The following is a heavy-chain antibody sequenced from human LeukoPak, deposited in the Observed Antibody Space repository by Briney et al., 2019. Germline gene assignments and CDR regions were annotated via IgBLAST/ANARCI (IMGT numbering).Heavy chain of an antibody. CDR3: ARRRYYYDSSGRTTYYYMDV. V-gene: IGHV3-23*01. D-gene: IGHD3-22*01. CDR1: GFTFSSYA. Sequence: GGSLRLSCAASGFTFSSYAMSWVRQAPGKGLEWVSAISGSGGSTYYADSVKGRFTISRGNSKNTLYLQMNSLRAEDTAVYYCARRRYYYDSSGRTTYYYMDVWGKGTTVTASS. J-gene: IGHJ6*03. CDR2: ISGSGGST.